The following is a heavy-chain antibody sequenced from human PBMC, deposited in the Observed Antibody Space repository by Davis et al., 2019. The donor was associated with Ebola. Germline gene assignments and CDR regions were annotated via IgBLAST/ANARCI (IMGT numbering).Heavy chain of an antibody. J-gene: IGHJ5*02. V-gene: IGHV4-61*01. CDR2: IYSSGST. CDR3: ARGASVLVVVAARRWWFDP. CDR1: GGSVSSGSYY. Sequence: MPSETLSLTCTVSGGSVSSGSYYWSWIRQPPGKGLAWIGYIYSSGSTNYNPSLKSRVSISVDTSKNQFPLKLSSVTAADTAVYYCARGASVLVVVAARRWWFDPWGQGTLVTVSS. D-gene: IGHD2-15*01.